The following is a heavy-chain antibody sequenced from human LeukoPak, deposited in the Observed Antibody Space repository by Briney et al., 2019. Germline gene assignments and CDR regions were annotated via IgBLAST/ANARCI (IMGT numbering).Heavy chain of an antibody. V-gene: IGHV3-7*01. D-gene: IGHD3-22*01. CDR3: ARSYYYDSSGYLGPLDY. CDR2: INSDGSEG. J-gene: IGHJ4*02. Sequence: GGSLRLSCAVSGFTFSGFWMSWSRQAPGKGLEWVASINSDGSEGYYADVVKGRFTISRDNAKNTLYLQMNSLRAEDTAVYYCARSYYYDSSGYLGPLDYWGQGTLVTVSS. CDR1: GFTFSGFW.